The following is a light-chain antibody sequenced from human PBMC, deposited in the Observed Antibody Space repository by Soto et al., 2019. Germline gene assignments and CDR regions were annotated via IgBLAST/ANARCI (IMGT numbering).Light chain of an antibody. CDR3: QQYGTSPQT. CDR2: DAS. Sequence: ENGLTLSPGTLSLSTGERATLSYSVSQSVSGRYLSWYQQKPGQTPRLLIYDASTRATGIPDRFSGSGSGTDFTLTISRLEPEDFAVYYCQQYGTSPQTFGQGTKVDIK. CDR1: QSVSGRY. J-gene: IGKJ1*01. V-gene: IGKV3-20*01.